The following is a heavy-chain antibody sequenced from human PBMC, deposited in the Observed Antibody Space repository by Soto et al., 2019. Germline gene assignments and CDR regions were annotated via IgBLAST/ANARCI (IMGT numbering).Heavy chain of an antibody. Sequence: GASVKVSCKSSRYTFTSYYMHCVRQAPGQGLEWMGIINPSGGSTSYAQKFQGRVTMTRDTSTSTVYMELSSLRSEDTAVYYCARDRSSGWTTYYYYGMDVWGQGTTVTVSS. CDR3: ARDRSSGWTTYYYYGMDV. CDR1: RYTFTSYY. CDR2: INPSGGST. D-gene: IGHD6-19*01. J-gene: IGHJ6*02. V-gene: IGHV1-46*01.